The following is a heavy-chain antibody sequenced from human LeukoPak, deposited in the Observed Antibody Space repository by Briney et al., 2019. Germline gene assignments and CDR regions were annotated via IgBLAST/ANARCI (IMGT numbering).Heavy chain of an antibody. CDR1: GFTFSSYP. CDR2: ISSNGDST. Sequence: PGGSLRLSCATSGFTFSSYPMYWVRQAPGKGLEYVLGISSNGDSTYYANSVKGRFTISRDNSKNTLYLQMGSLRPEDMAVYYCARGTTTGSDYWGQGTLVTVSS. CDR3: ARGTTTGSDY. V-gene: IGHV3-64*01. D-gene: IGHD1-1*01. J-gene: IGHJ4*02.